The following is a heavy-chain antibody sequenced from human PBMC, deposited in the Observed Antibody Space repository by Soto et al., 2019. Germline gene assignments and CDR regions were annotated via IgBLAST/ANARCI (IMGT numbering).Heavy chain of an antibody. Sequence: GGSLRLSCEGSEFTFSNYWMAWFPQSAGNRLEWVANIKQDGSYTTYVDALKGRFTVSRDNDKNSLYLQMNSLRVDDTAVYYCAAWPLSSWFDYWGQGILVTVSS. D-gene: IGHD2-2*01. CDR2: IKQDGSYT. CDR3: AAWPLSSWFDY. V-gene: IGHV3-7*03. CDR1: EFTFSNYW. J-gene: IGHJ4*02.